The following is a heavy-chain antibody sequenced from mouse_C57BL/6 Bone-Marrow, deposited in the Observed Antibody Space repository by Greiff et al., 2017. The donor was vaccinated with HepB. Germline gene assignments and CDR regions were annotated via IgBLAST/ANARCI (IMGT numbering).Heavy chain of an antibody. CDR3: ARDYYYGSSYFDY. V-gene: IGHV1-81*01. J-gene: IGHJ2*01. CDR1: GYTFTSYG. D-gene: IGHD1-1*01. Sequence: QVQLKESGAELARPGASVKLSCKASGYTFTSYGISWVKQRTGQGLEWIGEIYPRSGNTYYNEKFKGKATLTADKSSSTAYMELRSLTSEDSAVYFCARDYYYGSSYFDYWGQGTTLTVSS. CDR2: IYPRSGNT.